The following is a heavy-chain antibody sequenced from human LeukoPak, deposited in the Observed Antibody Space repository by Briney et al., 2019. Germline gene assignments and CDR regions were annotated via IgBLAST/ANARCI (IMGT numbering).Heavy chain of an antibody. Sequence: ASVKVSCKASGGTFSSYAISWVQQAPGQGLEWMGRIIPILGIANYAQKFQGRVTITADKSTSTAYMELSSLRSEDTAVYYCARDKYSSSSLYNWFDPWGQGTLVTVSS. D-gene: IGHD6-6*01. CDR2: IIPILGIA. V-gene: IGHV1-69*04. CDR3: ARDKYSSSSLYNWFDP. J-gene: IGHJ5*02. CDR1: GGTFSSYA.